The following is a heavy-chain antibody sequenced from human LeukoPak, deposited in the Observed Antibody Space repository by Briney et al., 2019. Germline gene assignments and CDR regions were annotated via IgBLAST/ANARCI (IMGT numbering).Heavy chain of an antibody. CDR2: ISHDGSNE. CDR1: GFTISPYA. Sequence: GGSLRLSCVVSGFTISPYAMHWVRQAPGKGLEWVAVISHDGSNEYYADSVKGRFTIFRDNSKNTFYLQMNSLRVEDTAVYYCAKDWSSYSNYYYYYMDVWGKGTTVTVSS. CDR3: AKDWSSYSNYYYYYMDV. D-gene: IGHD4-11*01. J-gene: IGHJ6*03. V-gene: IGHV3-30*18.